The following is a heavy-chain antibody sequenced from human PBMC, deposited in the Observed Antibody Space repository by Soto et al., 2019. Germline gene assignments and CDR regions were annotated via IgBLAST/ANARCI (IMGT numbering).Heavy chain of an antibody. V-gene: IGHV3-30*18. CDR1: VFTCSHYA. CDR2: MSYDGSNE. D-gene: IGHD1-26*01. Sequence: QVQLVESGGGVVQPGRSLRLSCAASVFTCSHYAMHWVRQAPGKGLEWVALMSYDGSNEYYADSVKGRFTISRDKSKNPLYLQMNSLRAEDTAVYYCAKDGSHNFDYWGQGTLVSVSS. J-gene: IGHJ4*02. CDR3: AKDGSHNFDY.